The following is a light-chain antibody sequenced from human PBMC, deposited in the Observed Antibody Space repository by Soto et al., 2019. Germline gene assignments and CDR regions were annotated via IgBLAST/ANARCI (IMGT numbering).Light chain of an antibody. CDR2: TDY. V-gene: IGLV1-44*01. CDR1: SSNIGGNY. CDR3: ASWDDNLNGGV. Sequence: QSVVTQTPSASGTPGQRVTFSCSGGSSNIGGNYVSWFQQLPGMAPKLLIYTDYQRPSGVPDRFSGSKSGTSASLAINGLHSEDEADYYCASWDDNLNGGVFGGGTKLTVL. J-gene: IGLJ3*02.